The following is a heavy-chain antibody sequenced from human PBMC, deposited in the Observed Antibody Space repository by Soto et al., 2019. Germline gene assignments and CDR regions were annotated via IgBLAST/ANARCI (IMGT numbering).Heavy chain of an antibody. CDR3: AKDLYDYYDSSDDAFDI. Sequence: GGSLRLSCAASGFTFSSYGMHWVRQAPGKGLEWVAVISYDGSNKYYADSVKGRFTISRDNSKNTLYLQMNSLRAEDTAVYYCAKDLYDYYDSSDDAFDIWGQGTMVTVSS. J-gene: IGHJ3*02. CDR1: GFTFSSYG. CDR2: ISYDGSNK. V-gene: IGHV3-30*18. D-gene: IGHD3-22*01.